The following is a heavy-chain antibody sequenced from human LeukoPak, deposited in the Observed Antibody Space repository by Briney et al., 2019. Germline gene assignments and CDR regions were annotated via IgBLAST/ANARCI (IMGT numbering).Heavy chain of an antibody. CDR1: GGSISSYY. V-gene: IGHV4-59*01. CDR3: ARSHLEQYYDLWSGYYSAAGYFDY. CDR2: IYYSGST. Sequence: SETLSLTCTVSGGSISSYYWSWIRQPPGKGLEWIGYIYYSGSTNYNPSLKSRVTISVDTSKNQFSLKLSSVTAADTAVYYCARSHLEQYYDLWSGYYSAAGYFDYWGQGTLVTVSS. D-gene: IGHD3-3*01. J-gene: IGHJ4*02.